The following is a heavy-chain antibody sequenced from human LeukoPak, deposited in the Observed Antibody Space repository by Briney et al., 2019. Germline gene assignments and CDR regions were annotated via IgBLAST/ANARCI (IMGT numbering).Heavy chain of an antibody. V-gene: IGHV3-33*01. CDR1: GFSFNSYI. CDR2: VWDDGNEQ. J-gene: IGHJ4*02. D-gene: IGHD6-6*01. Sequence: GRSLRLSCAASGFSFNSYIMHWVRQAPDKGLEWVALVWDDGNEQYYADPVKGRSTISRDNSKNTLYLQMNSLRVEDTAVYYCAREEYSTSFDYWGQGTLVTVSP. CDR3: AREEYSTSFDY.